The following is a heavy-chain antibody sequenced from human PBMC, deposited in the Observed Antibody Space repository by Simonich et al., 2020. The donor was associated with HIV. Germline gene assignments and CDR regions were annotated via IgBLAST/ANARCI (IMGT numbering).Heavy chain of an antibody. CDR2: INHSGRT. CDR3: ARRHPTAVTTPYFDY. J-gene: IGHJ4*02. Sequence: QVQLQQWGAGLLKPSETLSLTCAVYGGSYSGSYWSWIRQPPGKGLEWIGEINHSGRTTYNPSLKSRDTISVDTSKNQFSLKLSSVTAADTAVYYCARRHPTAVTTPYFDYWGQGTLVTVSS. D-gene: IGHD4-17*01. CDR1: GGSYSGSY. V-gene: IGHV4-34*01.